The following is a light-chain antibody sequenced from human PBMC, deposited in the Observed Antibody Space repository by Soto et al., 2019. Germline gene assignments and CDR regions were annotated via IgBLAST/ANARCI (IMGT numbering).Light chain of an antibody. J-gene: IGLJ3*02. CDR2: QVS. V-gene: IGLV2-14*01. Sequence: QSAPTQPASVSGSPGQSITISCTGTSSDVGGYNYVSWYQQHPGRAPKLMMSQVSDRPSGVSNRFSGSKSGNTASLTISGLQAEDEADYYCSTYTSSVTWVFGGGTKVTVL. CDR3: STYTSSVTWV. CDR1: SSDVGGYNY.